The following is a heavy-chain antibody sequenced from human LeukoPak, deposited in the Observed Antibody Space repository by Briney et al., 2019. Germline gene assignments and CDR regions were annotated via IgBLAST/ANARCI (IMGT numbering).Heavy chain of an antibody. J-gene: IGHJ4*02. V-gene: IGHV3-48*04. CDR3: VIAYASSENWRFDY. Sequence: GGSLRLSCAASGFTFSSYSMNWVRQAPGKGLEGVSYISSSSSTIYYADSVKGRFTISRDNAKNSLYLQMNSLRAEDTAVYYCVIAYASSENWRFDYWGQGTLVTVSS. CDR1: GFTFSSYS. D-gene: IGHD2-8*01. CDR2: ISSSSSTI.